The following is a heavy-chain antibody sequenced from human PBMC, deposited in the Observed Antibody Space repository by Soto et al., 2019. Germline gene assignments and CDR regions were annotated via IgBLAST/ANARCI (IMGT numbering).Heavy chain of an antibody. CDR1: GFSFSSFA. J-gene: IGHJ6*02. V-gene: IGHV3-30-3*01. D-gene: IGHD3-10*01. CDR3: ARDRSPMAPYSYYYYGMDV. Sequence: PGGSLRLSCAASGFSFSSFAMHWVRQAPGKGLEWVAITSYDGSDKYYADSVKGRFTISRDNSKNTLYLQMNSLRLEDTAVYYCARDRSPMAPYSYYYYGMDVWGQGTTVTVS. CDR2: TSYDGSDK.